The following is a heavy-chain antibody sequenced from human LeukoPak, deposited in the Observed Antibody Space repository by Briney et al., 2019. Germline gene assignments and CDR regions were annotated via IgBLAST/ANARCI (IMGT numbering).Heavy chain of an antibody. CDR2: ISAYNGNT. D-gene: IGHD3-10*01. CDR3: AREPPGSGGFDF. CDR1: GYTFTRFG. Sequence: ASVKVSCKGSGYTFTRFGISWVRQAPGQGLEWMGWISAYNGNTNYAQNFQGRVTMTTDTSTSTVYMELSSLTSEDTAVYYCAREPPGSGGFDFWGQGTLVTVSS. V-gene: IGHV1-18*01. J-gene: IGHJ4*02.